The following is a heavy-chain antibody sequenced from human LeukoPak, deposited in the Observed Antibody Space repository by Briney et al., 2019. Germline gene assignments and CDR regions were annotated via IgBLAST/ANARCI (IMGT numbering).Heavy chain of an antibody. CDR3: AAPRGYYGSGSNYYYYMDV. V-gene: IGHV1-58*01. Sequence: SVKVSCKASGFTFTSSAVQWVRQARGQRLEWIGWIVVGSGNTNYAQKFQERVTITRDMSTSTAYMELSSLGSEDTAVYYCAAPRGYYGSGSNYYYYMDVWGKGTTVTVSS. CDR2: IVVGSGNT. D-gene: IGHD3-10*01. J-gene: IGHJ6*03. CDR1: GFTFTSSA.